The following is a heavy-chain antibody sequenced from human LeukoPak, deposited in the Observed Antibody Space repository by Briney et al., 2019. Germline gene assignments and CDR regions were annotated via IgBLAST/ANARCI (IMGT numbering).Heavy chain of an antibody. CDR2: IYHSGST. CDR3: ASSRVGSTSCSVDY. V-gene: IGHV4-30-2*01. J-gene: IGHJ4*02. D-gene: IGHD2-2*01. CDR1: GGPISSGGYY. Sequence: KSSQTLSLTCTVSGGPISSGGYYWSWIRQPPGKGLEWIGYIYHSGSTYYNPSLKSRVTISVDRSKNQFSLKLSSVTAADTAVYYCASSRVGSTSCSVDYWGQGTLVTVSS.